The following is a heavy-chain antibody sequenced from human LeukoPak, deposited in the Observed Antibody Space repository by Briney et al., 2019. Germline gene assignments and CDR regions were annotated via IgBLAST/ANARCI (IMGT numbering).Heavy chain of an antibody. Sequence: SETLSLTCTVSGGSISSYYWSWIRQPPGKGLEWIGYIYNSGCTNYNPSLKSRVTISVDTSKNQFSLKLSSVTAADTAVYYCGRRDSSGYYHDSWGQGTLVTVSS. V-gene: IGHV4-59*01. D-gene: IGHD3-22*01. CDR2: IYNSGCT. J-gene: IGHJ4*02. CDR3: GRRDSSGYYHDS. CDR1: GGSISSYY.